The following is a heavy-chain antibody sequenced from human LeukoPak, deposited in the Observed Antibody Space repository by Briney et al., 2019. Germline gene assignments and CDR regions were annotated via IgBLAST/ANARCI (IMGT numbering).Heavy chain of an antibody. CDR3: ARGPPRGKYYYMDV. CDR1: GFTFSSFD. J-gene: IGHJ6*03. V-gene: IGHV3-13*01. Sequence: GGSLRLSCAASGFTFSSFDMHWVRQPTGQGLEWVSTIGTASDTYYPGSVEGRFALSRDNAKNSLYLQMNSLTAGDTAVYYCARGPPRGKYYYMDVWGKGTTVTVSS. CDR2: IGTASDT. D-gene: IGHD1-1*01.